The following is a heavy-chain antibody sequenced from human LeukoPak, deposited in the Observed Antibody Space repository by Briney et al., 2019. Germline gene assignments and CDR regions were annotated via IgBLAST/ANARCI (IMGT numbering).Heavy chain of an antibody. J-gene: IGHJ4*02. D-gene: IGHD2-15*01. Sequence: PSETLSLTCAVYGGSFSGYYWSWIRQPRGKGLEWIGEINHSGSTNYNPSLKSRVTISVDTSKNQFSLKLSSVTAADTAVYYCARGGADIVVVVAATRALDYWGQGTLVTVSS. CDR2: INHSGST. CDR1: GGSFSGYY. V-gene: IGHV4-34*01. CDR3: ARGGADIVVVVAATRALDY.